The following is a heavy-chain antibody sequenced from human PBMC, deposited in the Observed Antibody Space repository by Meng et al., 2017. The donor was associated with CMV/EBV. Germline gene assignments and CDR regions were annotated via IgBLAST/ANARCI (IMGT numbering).Heavy chain of an antibody. CDR1: GYTVTTYG. CDR2: ISAYNGNT. CDR3: ARDSVAVRPGWFDP. Sequence: ASGYTVTTYGLSWVRQAPGQGLEWMGWISAYNGNTNYAQKYQGRVTMTTDSPTTTAYMGLRSLRSDDTAVYYCARDSVAVRPGWFDPWGQGTLVTVSS. V-gene: IGHV1-18*01. J-gene: IGHJ5*02. D-gene: IGHD6-6*01.